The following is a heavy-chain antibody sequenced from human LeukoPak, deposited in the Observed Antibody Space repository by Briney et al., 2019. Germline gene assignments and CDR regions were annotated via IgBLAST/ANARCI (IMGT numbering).Heavy chain of an antibody. CDR3: AKDAEAVAVPFDY. Sequence: QSGGSLRLSCAASGFTFSSYGMHWVRQAPGKGQEWVAFIRYDGSNKYYADSVKGRFTISRDNSKNTLYLQMNSLRAEDTAVYYCAKDAEAVAVPFDYWGQGTLVTVSS. CDR1: GFTFSSYG. V-gene: IGHV3-30*02. J-gene: IGHJ4*02. D-gene: IGHD6-19*01. CDR2: IRYDGSNK.